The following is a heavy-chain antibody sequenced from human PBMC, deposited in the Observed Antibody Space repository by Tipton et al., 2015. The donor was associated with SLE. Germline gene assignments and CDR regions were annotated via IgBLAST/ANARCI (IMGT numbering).Heavy chain of an antibody. CDR3: ARGAKERITLVRVRPYYFDY. CDR1: GGSFSGYY. V-gene: IGHV4-34*01. J-gene: IGHJ4*01. Sequence: TLSLTCAVYGGSFSGYYWSWIRQPPGKGLEWIGESNPSGSTNYNPSLKSRVTISVDTSKNQLSLKLTSVTAADTSVYYCARGAKERITLVRVRPYYFDYWGQGGLVTVSS. CDR2: SNPSGST. D-gene: IGHD3-10*01.